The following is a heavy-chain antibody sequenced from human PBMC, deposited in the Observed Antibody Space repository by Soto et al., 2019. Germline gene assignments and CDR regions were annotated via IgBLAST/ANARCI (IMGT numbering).Heavy chain of an antibody. V-gene: IGHV1-2*04. CDR2: INPNSGGT. Sequence: ASVKVSCTASGYTFTGYYMHWVRQAPGQGLEWMGWINPNSGGTNYAQKFQGWVTMTRDTSISTDYMEMSRLRSDDTAVYYCARGPSVVIEEDSSGYPNDAFEIWGQGTMVTVSS. CDR3: ARGPSVVIEEDSSGYPNDAFEI. CDR1: GYTFTGYY. D-gene: IGHD3-22*01. J-gene: IGHJ3*02.